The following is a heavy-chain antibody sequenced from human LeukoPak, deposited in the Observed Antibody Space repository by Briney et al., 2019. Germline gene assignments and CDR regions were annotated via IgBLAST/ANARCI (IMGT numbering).Heavy chain of an antibody. J-gene: IGHJ4*02. V-gene: IGHV1-69*05. CDR3: ARNYYGSGSSSDY. CDR2: IIPIFGTA. CDR1: GGTFSSYA. D-gene: IGHD3-10*01. Sequence: GASVKVSCKASGGTFSSYAISWVRQAPGQGLEWMGGIIPIFGTANYAQKFQGRVTITTDESTSTAYMELSSLRSEDTAVYYCARNYYGSGSSSDYWGQGTLVTVSS.